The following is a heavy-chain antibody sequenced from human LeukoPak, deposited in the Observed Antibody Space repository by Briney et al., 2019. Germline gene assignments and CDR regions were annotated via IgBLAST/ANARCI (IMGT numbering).Heavy chain of an antibody. CDR2: IVRTITTT. D-gene: IGHD4-17*01. V-gene: IGHV3-23*05. J-gene: IGHJ4*02. CDR1: GFTFSRYD. CDR3: ARLGTYGDSTGSN. Sequence: GGSLRLSCAASGFTFSRYDLSWVRQAPGKGLECVSTIVRTITTTYYADSVKGRFTISRDNSKNTLYLQMNSLRAEDTAVYYCARLGTYGDSTGSNWGQGTLVTVSS.